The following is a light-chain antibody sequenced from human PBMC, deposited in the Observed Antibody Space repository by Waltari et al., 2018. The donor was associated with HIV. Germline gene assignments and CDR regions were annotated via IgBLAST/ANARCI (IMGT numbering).Light chain of an antibody. CDR2: GAS. CDR1: QSISNN. V-gene: IGKV3-15*01. Sequence: EIVMTQSPGTLSVSPGEGATLTCRASQSISNNLAWYQQRPGQAPRLLIYGASSRATGIPASFSGSGSGTEFALTISSLQSEDFAVYYCQQYNNWPYTFGQGTRLEIK. CDR3: QQYNNWPYT. J-gene: IGKJ2*01.